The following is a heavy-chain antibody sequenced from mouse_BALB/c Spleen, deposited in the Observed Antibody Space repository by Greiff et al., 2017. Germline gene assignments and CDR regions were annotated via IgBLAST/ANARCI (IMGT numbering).Heavy chain of an antibody. D-gene: IGHD1-1*01. CDR2: ISSGSSTI. J-gene: IGHJ4*01. Sequence: EVMLVESGGGLVQPGGSRKLSCAASGFTFSSFGMHWVRQAPEKGLEWVAYISSGSSTIYYADTVKGRFTISRDNPKNTLFLQMTSLRSEDTAMYYCARSPSYDDAMDDWGQGTSVTVSS. V-gene: IGHV5-17*02. CDR1: GFTFSSFG. CDR3: ARSPSYDDAMDD.